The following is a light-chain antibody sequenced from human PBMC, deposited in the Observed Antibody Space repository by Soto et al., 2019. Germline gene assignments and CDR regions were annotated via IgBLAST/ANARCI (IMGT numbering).Light chain of an antibody. Sequence: QSVLTQPPSASGTPGQRITISCSGSGSNIGSNTVTWYQQLPRTAPKLLIYTNNQRPSGVPDRFSGSKSGTSASLAISGLQSGDEADYYCATRDDSLNGYVFGTGTKVTVL. J-gene: IGLJ1*01. CDR3: ATRDDSLNGYV. CDR2: TNN. V-gene: IGLV1-44*01. CDR1: GSNIGSNT.